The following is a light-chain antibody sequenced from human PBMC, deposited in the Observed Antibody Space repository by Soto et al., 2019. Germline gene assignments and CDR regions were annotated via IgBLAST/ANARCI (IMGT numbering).Light chain of an antibody. CDR2: DVS. V-gene: IGLV2-11*01. CDR1: SNDIGSFNY. CDR3: CSYAGSYPVI. J-gene: IGLJ2*01. Sequence: QSVLTQPRSVSGSPGQSVTISCTGTSNDIGSFNYVSWYQQHPGKAPKLIIYDVSVRRSGVPDRFSGSKSGNTASLTISGLQAEDESDYFCCSYAGSYPVIFGGGTKVTVL.